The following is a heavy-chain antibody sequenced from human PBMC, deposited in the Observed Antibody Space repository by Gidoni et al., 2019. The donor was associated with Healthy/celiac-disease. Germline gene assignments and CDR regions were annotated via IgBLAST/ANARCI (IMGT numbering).Heavy chain of an antibody. Sequence: QVQLVQSGAEVKKPGSSVKVSCKASGGTFSSYAISWVRQAHGQGLEWMGGIIPIFGTATYSQNFQGRVTITADESTSTAYMELSSLRSEDTAVYYCASTGYCSSTSCRPDYYYYGMDVWGQGTTVTVSS. CDR1: GGTFSSYA. D-gene: IGHD2-2*01. J-gene: IGHJ6*02. CDR2: IIPIFGTA. CDR3: ASTGYCSSTSCRPDYYYYGMDV. V-gene: IGHV1-69*01.